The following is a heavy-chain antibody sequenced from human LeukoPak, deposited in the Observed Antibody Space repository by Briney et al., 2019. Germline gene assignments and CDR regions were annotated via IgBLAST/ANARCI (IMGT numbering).Heavy chain of an antibody. CDR1: GGSFSGYY. J-gene: IGHJ3*02. D-gene: IGHD6-19*01. V-gene: IGHV4-59*01. Sequence: SETLSLTCAVYGGSFSGYYWSWIRQPPGKGLEWIGYIYYSGSTNYNPSLKSRVTISVDTSKNQFSLKLSSVTAADTAVYYCARERLGYSSGWYRAFDIWGQGTMVTVSS. CDR3: ARERLGYSSGWYRAFDI. CDR2: IYYSGST.